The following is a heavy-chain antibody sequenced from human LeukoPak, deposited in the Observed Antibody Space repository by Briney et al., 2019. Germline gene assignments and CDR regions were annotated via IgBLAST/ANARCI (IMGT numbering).Heavy chain of an antibody. CDR2: ISGSGGVT. CDR3: AKAVSPTATRGNWFDP. J-gene: IGHJ5*02. Sequence: GGSLSLSCAASGFTLSSYAMTWVHQAPGKGLEWVSSISGSGGVTYYADSAKGRFTISRDNSKNTLYLQMNSLRAEDTAVYFCAKAVSPTATRGNWFDPWGQGTLVTVSS. V-gene: IGHV3-23*01. D-gene: IGHD2-2*01. CDR1: GFTLSSYA.